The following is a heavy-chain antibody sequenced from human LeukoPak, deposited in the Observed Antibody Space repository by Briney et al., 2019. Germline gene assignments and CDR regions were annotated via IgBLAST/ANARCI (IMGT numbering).Heavy chain of an antibody. CDR1: GFPFSSYA. J-gene: IGHJ4*02. Sequence: GGSLRLSCAASGFPFSSYAMHWVRQAPGKGLEYVSAISSNGGSTYYANSVKGRFTISRDNSENTLYLQMGSLRAEDMAVYYCAREVPRDGFDYWGQGTLVTVSS. CDR3: AREVPRDGFDY. D-gene: IGHD5-24*01. V-gene: IGHV3-64*01. CDR2: ISSNGGST.